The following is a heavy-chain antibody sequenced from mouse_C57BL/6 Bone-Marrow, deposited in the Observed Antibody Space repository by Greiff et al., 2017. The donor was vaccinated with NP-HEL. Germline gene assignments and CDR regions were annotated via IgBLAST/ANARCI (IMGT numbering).Heavy chain of an antibody. CDR3: ARSGTYYIAY. V-gene: IGHV1-82*01. CDR1: GYAFSSSW. CDR2: IYPGDGDT. J-gene: IGHJ3*01. Sequence: LVESGPELVKPGASVKISCKASGYAFSSSWMNWVKQRPGKGLEWIGRIYPGDGDTNYNGKFKGKATLTADKSSSTAYMQLSSLTSEDSAVYFCARSGTYYIAYWGQGTLVTVSA. D-gene: IGHD2-12*01.